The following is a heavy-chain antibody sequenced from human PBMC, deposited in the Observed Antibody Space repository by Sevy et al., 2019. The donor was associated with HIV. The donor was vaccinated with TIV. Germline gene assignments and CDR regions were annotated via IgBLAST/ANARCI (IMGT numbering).Heavy chain of an antibody. J-gene: IGHJ5*02. CDR3: ARYCLSTSPHKWFDP. CDR1: GGSISSGDYY. V-gene: IGHV4-30-4*01. CDR2: IYYSGIT. D-gene: IGHD2-2*01. Sequence: SETLSLTCTVPGGSISSGDYYWTWMRQPPGKGLEWLGYIYYSGITYYNPSLKSRVAITVDTVKNQFSLKLTSVTAADTAAYYCARYCLSTSPHKWFDPWGQGTLVTVSS.